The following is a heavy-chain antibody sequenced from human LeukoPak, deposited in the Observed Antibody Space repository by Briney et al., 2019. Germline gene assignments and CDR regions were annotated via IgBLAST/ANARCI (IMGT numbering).Heavy chain of an antibody. CDR1: GGSISSSSYY. Sequence: PSETLSLTCTVSGGSISSSSYYWGWIRQPPGQGLEWIGSIYYSGSTYYNPSLKSRVTISVDMSKNQFSLKLSSVTAADTAVYYCARHYCSGGSCYGLGAYWGQGTLVTVSS. D-gene: IGHD2-15*01. J-gene: IGHJ4*02. V-gene: IGHV4-39*01. CDR3: ARHYCSGGSCYGLGAY. CDR2: IYYSGST.